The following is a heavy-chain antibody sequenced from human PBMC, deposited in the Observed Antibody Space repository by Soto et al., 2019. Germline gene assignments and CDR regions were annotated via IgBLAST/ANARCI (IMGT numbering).Heavy chain of an antibody. CDR3: ARVVGYSGCAGVDL. CDR2: ISPDNGNT. J-gene: IGHJ6*02. V-gene: IGHV1-18*01. CDR1: GYTFTIYG. D-gene: IGHD5-12*01. Sequence: QVQLLQSGGEVKKPGASVKVSCKASGYTFTIYGINWVRQAPGQGLEWMGWISPDNGNTNYAPKLQDRVTMTTDTSTSTAYMEMRRLSSNVPAIYYCARVVGYSGCAGVDLWGPWTKVTLSS.